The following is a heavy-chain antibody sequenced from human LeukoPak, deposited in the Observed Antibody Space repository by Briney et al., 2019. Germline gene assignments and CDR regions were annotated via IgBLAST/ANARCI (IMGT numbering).Heavy chain of an antibody. CDR3: ARDHAEYYGSGSYHLPDWFDP. D-gene: IGHD3-10*01. J-gene: IGHJ5*02. CDR2: ISAYNGNT. Sequence: GASVKVSCKASGYTFTSYGISWVRQAPGQGLEWMGWISAYNGNTNYAQKLQGRVTMTTDTSTSTAYMELRSLRSDDTAVYYCARDHAEYYGSGSYHLPDWFDPWGQGTLVTVSS. CDR1: GYTFTSYG. V-gene: IGHV1-18*01.